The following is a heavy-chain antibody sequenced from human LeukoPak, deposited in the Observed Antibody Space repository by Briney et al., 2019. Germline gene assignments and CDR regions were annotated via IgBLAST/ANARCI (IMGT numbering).Heavy chain of an antibody. CDR1: GFTFSSYE. D-gene: IGHD3-3*01. J-gene: IGHJ5*02. Sequence: GGSLRLSCAASGFTFSSYEMNWVRQAPGKGLEWVSYISSSGSTIYYADSVKGRFTISRDNAKNSLYLQMSSLRAEDTAVYYCARVVTIFGVVIGFGPWGQGTLVTVSS. CDR3: ARVVTIFGVVIGFGP. V-gene: IGHV3-48*03. CDR2: ISSSGSTI.